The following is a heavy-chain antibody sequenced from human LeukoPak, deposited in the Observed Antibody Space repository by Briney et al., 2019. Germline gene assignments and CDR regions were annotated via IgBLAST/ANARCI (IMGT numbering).Heavy chain of an antibody. J-gene: IGHJ4*02. V-gene: IGHV1-24*01. CDR2: FDPEDGET. CDR1: GYTLTELS. CDR3: ATYVGFGYDFRY. D-gene: IGHD5-12*01. Sequence: GASVKVSCKVSGYTLTELSMHWVRQAPGTGLEWMGGFDPEDGETIYAQKFQGRVTMTEDTSTDTAYMELSSLRSEDTAVYYCATYVGFGYDFRYWGQGTLVTVSS.